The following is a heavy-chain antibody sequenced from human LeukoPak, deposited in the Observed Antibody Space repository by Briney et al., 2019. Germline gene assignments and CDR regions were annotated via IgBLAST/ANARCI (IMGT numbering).Heavy chain of an antibody. D-gene: IGHD3-16*02. CDR3: ARVDRDYVWGSYRHNWFDP. J-gene: IGHJ5*02. Sequence: SQTLSLTCAISGDSVSSNSAAWNWIRQSPSRGLEWLGRTYYRSKWYNDYAVSVKSRITTNPDTSKNQFSLQLNSVTPEDTAVYYCARVDRDYVWGSYRHNWFDPWGQGTLVTVSS. CDR2: TYYRSKWYN. CDR1: GDSVSSNSAA. V-gene: IGHV6-1*01.